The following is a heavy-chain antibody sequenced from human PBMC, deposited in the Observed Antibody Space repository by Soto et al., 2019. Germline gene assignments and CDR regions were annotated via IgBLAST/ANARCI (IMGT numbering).Heavy chain of an antibody. CDR1: GFTFSSYE. V-gene: IGHV3-48*03. CDR2: ISSSGSTI. D-gene: IGHD3-3*01. Sequence: PGGSLRLSCAASGFTFSSYEMNWVRQAPGKGLEWVSYISSSGSTIYYADSVKGRFTISRDNAKNSLYLQMNSLRAEDTAVYYCAREVRDFWSGYYIDYWGQGTLVTVSS. J-gene: IGHJ4*02. CDR3: AREVRDFWSGYYIDY.